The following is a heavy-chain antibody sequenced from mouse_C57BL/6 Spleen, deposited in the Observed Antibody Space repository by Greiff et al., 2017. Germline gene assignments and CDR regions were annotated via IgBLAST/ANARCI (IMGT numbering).Heavy chain of an antibody. J-gene: IGHJ4*01. CDR1: GYAFSSYW. Sequence: VQLQQSGASVKISCKASGYAFSSYWMNWVKQRPGKGLEWIGQIYPGDGDTNYNGKFKGKATLTADKSSSTAYMQLLSLTSEDAAVYFCARPLHDDYDVLYAMDYWGQGTSVTVSS. D-gene: IGHD2-4*01. CDR2: IYPGDGDT. V-gene: IGHV1-80*01. CDR3: ARPLHDDYDVLYAMDY.